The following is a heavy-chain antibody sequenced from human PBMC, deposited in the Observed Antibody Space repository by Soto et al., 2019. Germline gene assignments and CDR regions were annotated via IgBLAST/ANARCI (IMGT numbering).Heavy chain of an antibody. V-gene: IGHV1-58*01. Sequence: SVKVSCKASGFTFTSSAVQWVRQARGQRLEGIGWIVVGSGTTNYAQKFQERVIITRDMSTSTAYMELSSLRSEDTAVDYCAAEGLWFGDDPGNLDYWGQGTLVTVSS. D-gene: IGHD3-10*01. J-gene: IGHJ4*02. CDR3: AAEGLWFGDDPGNLDY. CDR1: GFTFTSSA. CDR2: IVVGSGTT.